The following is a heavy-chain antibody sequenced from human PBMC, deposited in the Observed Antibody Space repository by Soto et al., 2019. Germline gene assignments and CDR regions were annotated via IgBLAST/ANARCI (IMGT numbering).Heavy chain of an antibody. CDR2: ISGSGGST. Sequence: PGGSLRLSCVGSGFSFRKYAMNWVRQAPGKGLEWVSAISGSGGSTYYADSVKGRFTISRDNSKNTLYLQMNSLRAEDTAVYYCAKDDFVPLWGQGTLVTVSS. CDR3: AKDDFVPL. V-gene: IGHV3-23*01. D-gene: IGHD3-10*02. CDR1: GFSFRKYA. J-gene: IGHJ4*02.